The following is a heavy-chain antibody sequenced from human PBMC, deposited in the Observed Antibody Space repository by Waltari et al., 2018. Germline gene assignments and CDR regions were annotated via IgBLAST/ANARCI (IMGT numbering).Heavy chain of an antibody. V-gene: IGHV3-30*18. CDR2: ISHEGRKE. D-gene: IGHD3-16*01. CDR3: AKADGNPWNFEYYGMDV. CDR1: GLWFRGSG. Sequence: QVHLMESGGGVVQPGRSLRLSCAASGLWFRGSGMHVVRQAPGKGVEWVAVISHEGRKEYYGDAVKGRFNISRDNSKNIVYLQMNSLRGDDTAVYHCAKADGNPWNFEYYGMDVWGPGTTVTVSS. J-gene: IGHJ6*02.